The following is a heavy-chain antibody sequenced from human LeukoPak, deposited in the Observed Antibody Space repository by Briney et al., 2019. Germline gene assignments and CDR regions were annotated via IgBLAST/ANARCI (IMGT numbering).Heavy chain of an antibody. Sequence: SETLSLTCTVSGGSISSFYWSWIRQPPGKGLEWIGYIYYSGSTNYNPSLKSRVTISVDTSKNQFSLKLSSVTAADTAVYYCARPHIKHMYYYYYYMDVWGKGTTVTVSS. J-gene: IGHJ6*03. CDR3: ARPHIKHMYYYYYYMDV. V-gene: IGHV4-59*12. CDR1: GGSISSFY. CDR2: IYYSGST. D-gene: IGHD1-14*01.